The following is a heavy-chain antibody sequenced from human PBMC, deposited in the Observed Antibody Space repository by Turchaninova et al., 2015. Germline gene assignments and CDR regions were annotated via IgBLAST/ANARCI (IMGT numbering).Heavy chain of an antibody. D-gene: IGHD3-9*01. CDR2: ISWYSGDI. Sequence: EVQLVESGGGLVHPGRSLRLSCATYGFPFVEYAMHCVRESPGKGLEWVSGISWYSGDIGYADSVKGRFTISRDTAKNSLYLQMNSLRADDTAFYYCAKDQGGDLLTGYPFDYWGQGTLVTVSS. V-gene: IGHV3-9*01. CDR3: AKDQGGDLLTGYPFDY. CDR1: GFPFVEYA. J-gene: IGHJ4*02.